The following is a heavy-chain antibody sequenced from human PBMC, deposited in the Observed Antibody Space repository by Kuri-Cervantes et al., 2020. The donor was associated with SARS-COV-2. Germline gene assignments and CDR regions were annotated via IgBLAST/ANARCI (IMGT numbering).Heavy chain of an antibody. Sequence: ASVKVSCKASGYTFTSYYMHWVRQAPGQGLEWMGIINPSGGITTYAQKFQGRVTMTRDTSTTTVYMELSSLRSEDTAVYFCARDMTYFDHCSMDVWGQGTTVTVSS. V-gene: IGHV1-46*01. D-gene: IGHD3-9*01. CDR3: ARDMTYFDHCSMDV. J-gene: IGHJ6*02. CDR1: GYTFTSYY. CDR2: INPSGGIT.